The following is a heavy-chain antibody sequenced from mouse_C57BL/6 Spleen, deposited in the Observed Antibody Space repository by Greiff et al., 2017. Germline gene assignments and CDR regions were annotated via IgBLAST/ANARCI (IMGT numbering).Heavy chain of an antibody. CDR1: GYAFSSSW. Sequence: QVQLQQPGAELVKPGASVKISCKASGYAFSSSWMNWVKQRPGKGLEWIGRIYPGDGDTNYNGKFKGKATLTADKSSSTAYMQLSSLTSEDSAVYFCARKGNWGSFAYWGQGTLVTVSA. V-gene: IGHV1-82*01. CDR2: IYPGDGDT. J-gene: IGHJ3*01. CDR3: ARKGNWGSFAY. D-gene: IGHD4-1*01.